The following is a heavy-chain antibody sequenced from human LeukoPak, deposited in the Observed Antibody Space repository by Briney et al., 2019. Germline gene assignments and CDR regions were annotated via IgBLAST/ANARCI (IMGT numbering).Heavy chain of an antibody. V-gene: IGHV3-23*01. CDR2: ISASGGST. Sequence: GGSLRLSCAASGFTFSSYDMSWVRQAPGKGLEWDSGISASGGSTHYADSVKGRFTISRDNSKNTLYLQMNSLRAEDTAVYFCAKDSPRSSGWYYFDYWGQGTLVTVSS. CDR1: GFTFSSYD. CDR3: AKDSPRSSGWYYFDY. J-gene: IGHJ4*02. D-gene: IGHD6-19*01.